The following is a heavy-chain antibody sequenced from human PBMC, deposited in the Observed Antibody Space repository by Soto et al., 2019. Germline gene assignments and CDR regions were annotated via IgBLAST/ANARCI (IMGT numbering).Heavy chain of an antibody. D-gene: IGHD3-3*01. CDR3: AKDISWDDFWSGYHNQDTYYYYGMDV. J-gene: IGHJ6*02. CDR2: INSDGSST. CDR1: GFTFSSYW. V-gene: IGHV3-74*01. Sequence: PGGSLRLSFAASGFTFSSYWMHWVRQAPGKGLVWVSRINSDGSSTSYADSVKGRFTISRDNAKNTLYLQMNSLRAEDTALYYCAKDISWDDFWSGYHNQDTYYYYGMDVWGQGTTVTVSS.